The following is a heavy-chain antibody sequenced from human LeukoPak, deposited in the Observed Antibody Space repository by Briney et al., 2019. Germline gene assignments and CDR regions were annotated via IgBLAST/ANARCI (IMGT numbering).Heavy chain of an antibody. V-gene: IGHV3-13*01. CDR2: IGTGDDT. D-gene: IGHD1-14*01. CDR1: GFTFSSYD. Sequence: GGSLRLSCAASGFTFSSYDMHWLRQATGKGLEWVSSIGTGDDTYYVGSVKGRFTISRENAKNSLYLQMNSLRTGDTAVYYCARGAETGFDYWGQGILVTVSS. CDR3: ARGAETGFDY. J-gene: IGHJ4*02.